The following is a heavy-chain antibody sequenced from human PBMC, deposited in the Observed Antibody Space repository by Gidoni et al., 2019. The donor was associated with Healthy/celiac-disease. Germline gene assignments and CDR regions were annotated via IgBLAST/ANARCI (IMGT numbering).Heavy chain of an antibody. J-gene: IGHJ3*02. CDR3: ARGVPGGGDAFDI. D-gene: IGHD3-16*01. V-gene: IGHV3-30-3*01. CDR1: GFTFSSYA. Sequence: QVQLVESGGGVVQPGRSLILSGAASGFTFSSYAMHWVRQAPGKGLEWVAVISYDGSNKYYADSVKGRFTISRDNSKNTLYLQMNSLRAEDTAVYYCARGVPGGGDAFDIWGQGTMVTVSS. CDR2: ISYDGSNK.